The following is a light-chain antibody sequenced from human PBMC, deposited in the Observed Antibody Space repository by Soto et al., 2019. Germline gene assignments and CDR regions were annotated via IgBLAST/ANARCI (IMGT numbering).Light chain of an antibody. CDR1: QSVSNN. J-gene: IGKJ2*03. Sequence: EILMKQSPATLSVSPGVRATLSCRASQSVSNNLAWYQQKPGQAPRLLMYDASTRATGIPARFSGSGSGMEFTLTISSLQSEDFAVYYCQQYSNWPLYSFGQGTRLEIK. CDR3: QQYSNWPLYS. CDR2: DAS. V-gene: IGKV3-15*01.